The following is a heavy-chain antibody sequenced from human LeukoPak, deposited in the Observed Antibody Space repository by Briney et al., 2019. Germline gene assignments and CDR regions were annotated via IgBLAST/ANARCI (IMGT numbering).Heavy chain of an antibody. D-gene: IGHD6-6*01. J-gene: IGHJ4*02. V-gene: IGHV4-59*01. CDR1: GGSISSYY. CDR2: IYYSGST. CDR3: ARAYSSCTPSDL. Sequence: SETLSLTCTVYGGSISSYYWSWIRQPPGKGLEWIGYIYYSGSTNYNPSLKSRVTISVDTSKNQFSLKLSSVTAADTAVYYCARAYSSCTPSDLWGQGTLVTVSS.